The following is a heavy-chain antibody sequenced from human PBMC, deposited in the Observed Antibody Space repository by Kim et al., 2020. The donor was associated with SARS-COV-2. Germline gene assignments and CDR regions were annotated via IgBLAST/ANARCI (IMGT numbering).Heavy chain of an antibody. D-gene: IGHD2-15*01. CDR1: GFTFRSHA. CDR3: AKRYCSGGTRYSIDY. Sequence: GGSLRLSCAASGFTFRSHAMNWVRQAPGKGLEWVSGISGSGGTTNYADTVKSRFTISRDNSKNTLCLQKNILRAEDTAVYYCAKRYCSGGTRYSIDYWGQGTPVTVSS. CDR2: ISGSGGTT. V-gene: IGHV3-23*01. J-gene: IGHJ4*02.